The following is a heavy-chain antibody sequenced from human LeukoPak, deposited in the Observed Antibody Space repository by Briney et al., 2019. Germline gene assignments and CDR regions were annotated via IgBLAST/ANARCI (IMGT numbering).Heavy chain of an antibody. D-gene: IGHD4/OR15-4a*01. CDR3: ARRMGAYGGHDY. V-gene: IGHV1-69*04. J-gene: IGHJ4*02. CDR2: IIPILGIA. CDR1: GGTFSSYA. Sequence: ASVKVSCKASGGTFSSYAISWVRQAPGQGLEWMGRIIPILGIANYAQKFQGRVTITADKSTSTAYMELSSLRSEDTAVYYCARRMGAYGGHDYWGQGTLVTVSS.